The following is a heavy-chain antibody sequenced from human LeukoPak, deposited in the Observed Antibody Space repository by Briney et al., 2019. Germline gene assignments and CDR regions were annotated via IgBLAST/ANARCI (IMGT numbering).Heavy chain of an antibody. Sequence: GGSLRLSCVASGFTFGSYAMNWVRQAPGKGLEWVSGISGSGGSTNYADSVKGRFTISRDNSKNTLYLQMNSLKAEDTAVYYCAKEGLWSSNGLPFDDWGQGTLVTVSS. D-gene: IGHD6-19*01. CDR1: GFTFGSYA. CDR3: AKEGLWSSNGLPFDD. CDR2: ISGSGGST. J-gene: IGHJ4*02. V-gene: IGHV3-23*01.